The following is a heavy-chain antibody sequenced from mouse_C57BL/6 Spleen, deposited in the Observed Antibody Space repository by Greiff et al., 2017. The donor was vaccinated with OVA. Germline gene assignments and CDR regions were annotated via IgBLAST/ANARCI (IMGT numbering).Heavy chain of an antibody. J-gene: IGHJ4*01. Sequence: VQVVESGPGLVQPSQSLSITCTVSGFSLTSYGVHWVRQSPGKGLEWLGVIWSGGSTDYNAAFISRLSISKDNSKSQVFFKMNSLQADDTAIYYCARNRDDYDVDYYAMDYWGQGTSVTVSS. CDR1: GFSLTSYG. D-gene: IGHD2-4*01. V-gene: IGHV2-2*01. CDR2: IWSGGST. CDR3: ARNRDDYDVDYYAMDY.